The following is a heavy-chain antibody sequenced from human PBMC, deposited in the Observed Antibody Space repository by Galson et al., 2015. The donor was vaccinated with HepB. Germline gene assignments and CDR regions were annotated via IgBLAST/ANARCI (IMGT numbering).Heavy chain of an antibody. J-gene: IGHJ2*01. Sequence: SVKVSCKASGYTFTSYAMHWVRQAPGQRLEWMGWINAGNGNTKYSQKFQGQVTISADKSISTAYLQWSSLKASDTAMYYCARLAYRGAAAGTKGYFDLWGRGTLVTVSS. V-gene: IGHV1-3*01. CDR3: ARLAYRGAAAGTKGYFDL. D-gene: IGHD6-13*01. CDR2: INAGNGNT. CDR1: GYTFTSYA.